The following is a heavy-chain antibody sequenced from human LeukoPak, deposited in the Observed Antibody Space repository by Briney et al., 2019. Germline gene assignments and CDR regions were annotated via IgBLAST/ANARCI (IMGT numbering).Heavy chain of an antibody. V-gene: IGHV1-18*01. CDR1: GYTFTSYG. D-gene: IGHD1-26*01. CDR3: ARDSPPSLVGATKGGVDY. Sequence: ASVKASCKASGYTFTSYGISWVRQAPGQGLEWMGWISAYNGNTNYAQKLQGRVTMTTDTSTSTAYMELRSLRSDDTAVYYCARDSPPSLVGATKGGVDYWGQGTLVTVSS. CDR2: ISAYNGNT. J-gene: IGHJ4*02.